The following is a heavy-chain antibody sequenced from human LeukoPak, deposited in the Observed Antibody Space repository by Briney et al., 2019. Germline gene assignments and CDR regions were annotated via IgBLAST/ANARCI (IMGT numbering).Heavy chain of an antibody. V-gene: IGHV1-2*02. CDR3: AREPRPRGGWFVSD. D-gene: IGHD6-19*01. Sequence: ASVKVSCKASGYRFTDYYMHWVRQAPGQGLEWMGWINPHSGGTRYAQKFQGRVTMTRDTSITTAYMEVSRLRSDDTAVYYCAREPRPRGGWFVSDWGQGTLVTVSS. CDR1: GYRFTDYY. CDR2: INPHSGGT. J-gene: IGHJ4*02.